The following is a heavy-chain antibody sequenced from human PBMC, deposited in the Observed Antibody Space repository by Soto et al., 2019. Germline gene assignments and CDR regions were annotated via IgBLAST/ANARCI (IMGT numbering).Heavy chain of an antibody. J-gene: IGHJ3*02. CDR3: ARALGTMIVPLSLKNAFDI. Sequence: QVQLVQSGAEVKKPGASVKVSCKASGYTFTSYYMHWVRQAPGQGLEWMGIINPSGGSTSYAQKFQGRGNMTRDTSTSTVYMELSSLRSEDTAVYYCARALGTMIVPLSLKNAFDIWGQGTMVTVSS. D-gene: IGHD3-22*01. V-gene: IGHV1-46*01. CDR2: INPSGGST. CDR1: GYTFTSYY.